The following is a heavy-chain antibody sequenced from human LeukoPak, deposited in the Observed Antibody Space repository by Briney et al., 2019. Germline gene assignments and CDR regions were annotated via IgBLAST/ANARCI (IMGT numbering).Heavy chain of an antibody. D-gene: IGHD2-15*01. CDR2: IYSSGST. CDR3: AKDSGSFDQ. V-gene: IGHV4-4*07. J-gene: IGHJ4*02. CDR1: GESINSFY. Sequence: PSETLSLTCTVSGESINSFYWSWIRQPAGKGLEWIGRIYSSGSTNYSPSLKSRVTMSVDTSKNQFSLKLSSVTAADTAVYYCAKDSGSFDQWGQGTLVTVSS.